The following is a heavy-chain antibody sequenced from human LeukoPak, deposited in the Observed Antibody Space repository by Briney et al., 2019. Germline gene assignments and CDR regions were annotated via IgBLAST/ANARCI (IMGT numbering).Heavy chain of an antibody. Sequence: ASVKVSCKASGYTFSGYYMHWVRQAPGQGLEWMGRIIPILGIANYAQKFQGRVTITADKSTSTAYMELSSLRSEDTAVYYCARQPYYDILTGYPIDYWGQGTLVTVSS. CDR2: IIPILGIA. V-gene: IGHV1-69*02. CDR3: ARQPYYDILTGYPIDY. CDR1: GYTFSGYY. D-gene: IGHD3-9*01. J-gene: IGHJ4*02.